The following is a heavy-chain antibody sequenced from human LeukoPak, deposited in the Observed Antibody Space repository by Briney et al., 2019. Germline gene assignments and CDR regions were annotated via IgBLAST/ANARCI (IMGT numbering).Heavy chain of an antibody. D-gene: IGHD2-8*01. Sequence: SETLSLTCAVYGGSFSGYYWSWIRQPPGKGLEWIGEINHSGSTNYNPSLKSRVTISVDTSKNQFSLKLSSVTAADTAVHYCARGRKARLVYATVIARVHDYWGQGTLVTVSS. CDR2: INHSGST. CDR3: ARGRKARLVYATVIARVHDY. J-gene: IGHJ4*02. CDR1: GGSFSGYY. V-gene: IGHV4-34*01.